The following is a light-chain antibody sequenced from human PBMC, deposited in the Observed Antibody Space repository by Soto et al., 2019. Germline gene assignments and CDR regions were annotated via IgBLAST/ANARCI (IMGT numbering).Light chain of an antibody. CDR3: QQYGSSPRT. Sequence: EIELTQSPGTLSLSPGERATLSCRASQSVDSDYLAWYQQKPGQAPRLLIFGASSRATGIPDRFSGSGSGTDFVLSISRLEPEDFAVYHCQQYGSSPRTFGQGTKVEIK. J-gene: IGKJ1*01. V-gene: IGKV3-20*01. CDR1: QSVDSDY. CDR2: GAS.